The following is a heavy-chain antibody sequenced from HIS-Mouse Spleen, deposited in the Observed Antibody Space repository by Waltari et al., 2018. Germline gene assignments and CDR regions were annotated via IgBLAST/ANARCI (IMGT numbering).Heavy chain of an antibody. D-gene: IGHD3-16*01. Sequence: QVQLVESGGGVVQPGRSLRLSWAASGFTFSSYGMHWVRQAPGKGLEWVAVIWYDGSNKYYADSVKGRFTISRDNSKNTLYLQMNSLRAEDTAVYYCARDWIEGGGALYYFDYWGQGTLVTVSS. V-gene: IGHV3-33*01. J-gene: IGHJ4*02. CDR3: ARDWIEGGGALYYFDY. CDR2: IWYDGSNK. CDR1: GFTFSSYG.